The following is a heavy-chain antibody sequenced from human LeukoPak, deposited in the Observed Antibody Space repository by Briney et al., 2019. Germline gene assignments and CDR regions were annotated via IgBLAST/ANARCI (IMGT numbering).Heavy chain of an antibody. Sequence: SVKVSCKASGGTFSSYAISWVRQAPGQGLEWMGGIIPIFGTANYAQKFQGRVTITADESTSTAYMELSSLRSEDTAVYYCARVSSGWYHFDYRGQGTLVTVSS. D-gene: IGHD6-19*01. V-gene: IGHV1-69*13. CDR2: IIPIFGTA. CDR3: ARVSSGWYHFDY. J-gene: IGHJ4*02. CDR1: GGTFSSYA.